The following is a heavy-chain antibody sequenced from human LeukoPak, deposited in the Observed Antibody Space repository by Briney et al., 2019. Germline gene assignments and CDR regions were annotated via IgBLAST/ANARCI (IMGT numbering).Heavy chain of an antibody. CDR1: GFTFSAYA. J-gene: IGHJ4*02. CDR3: ARSTAGLDY. V-gene: IGHV3-7*01. D-gene: IGHD1-1*01. CDR2: IRQDGSEK. Sequence: GGSLRLSCAASGFTFSAYAMHWVRQAPGKGLEWVANIRQDGSEKYYVDSMRGRFTISRDNAKNSLYLQMSSLRAEDTAVYYCARSTAGLDYWGQGTLVTVSS.